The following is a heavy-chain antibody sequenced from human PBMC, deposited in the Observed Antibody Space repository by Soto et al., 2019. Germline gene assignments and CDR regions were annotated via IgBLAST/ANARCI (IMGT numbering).Heavy chain of an antibody. Sequence: EVQLLESGGGLVQPGGSLRISCVASEFTFSTFPMSWVRQAPGKGLELVSTLSGATYYADSVKGRFTISRDSSKNTLYLQMNSLTAADTAVYYCAKALPDSSGFYYLDSWGQGTLVTVSS. D-gene: IGHD3-22*01. CDR1: EFTFSTFP. CDR3: AKALPDSSGFYYLDS. V-gene: IGHV3-23*01. J-gene: IGHJ4*02. CDR2: LSGAT.